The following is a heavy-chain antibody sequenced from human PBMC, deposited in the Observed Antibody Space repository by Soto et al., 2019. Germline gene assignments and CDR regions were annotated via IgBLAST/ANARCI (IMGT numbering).Heavy chain of an antibody. V-gene: IGHV4-4*02. J-gene: IGHJ4*02. CDR3: ASRDPGTSVDY. CDR1: GGSFASNNW. D-gene: IGHD1-7*01. Sequence: SETLSLTCAVSGGSFASNNWWTWVRQPPGQGLEWIGEIYRTGSTNYNPSLKSRVTISLDKSENKFSMKVTSLTAPDTAVYYCASRDPGTSVDYWGEGTLVTVSS. CDR2: IYRTGST.